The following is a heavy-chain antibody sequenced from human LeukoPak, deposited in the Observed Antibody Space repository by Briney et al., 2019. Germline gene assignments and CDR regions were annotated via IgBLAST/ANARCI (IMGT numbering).Heavy chain of an antibody. Sequence: ASVKVSCNVSGCTLTELSMHWVRQAPGKGLEWMGSFDPEDDETIYAQKFQGRVTMIEDTSTDTAYMELSSLRSEDSAVYYCATEHSKDGYHSLEAFDIWGQGTMVTVSS. V-gene: IGHV1-24*01. CDR3: ATEHSKDGYHSLEAFDI. D-gene: IGHD5-24*01. CDR1: GCTLTELS. J-gene: IGHJ3*02. CDR2: FDPEDDET.